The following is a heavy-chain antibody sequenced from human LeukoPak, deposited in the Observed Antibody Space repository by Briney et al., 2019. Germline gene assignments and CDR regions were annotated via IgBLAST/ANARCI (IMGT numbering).Heavy chain of an antibody. J-gene: IGHJ6*02. Sequence: GASVKVSCKASGYTFTSYGISWVRQAPGQGLEWMGWISAYNGNTNYAQKLQGRVTMTTDTSTSTAYMELRSLRSDDTAVYYCARDGVYSGSYGDSQHYYYYSMDVWGQGTTVTVSS. CDR3: ARDGVYSGSYGDSQHYYYYSMDV. CDR2: ISAYNGNT. D-gene: IGHD1-26*01. CDR1: GYTFTSYG. V-gene: IGHV1-18*01.